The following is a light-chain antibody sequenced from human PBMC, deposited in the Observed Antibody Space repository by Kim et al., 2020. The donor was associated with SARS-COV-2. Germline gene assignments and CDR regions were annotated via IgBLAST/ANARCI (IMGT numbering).Light chain of an antibody. Sequence: SSVTLTCTLSSGYSIYIIAWHQQQPGKAPRYLMKLEGSGSYNRGSGVPDRFSGSTSGADRYLTISNLQSEDEADYYCETWDTNTRVFGGGTQLTVL. J-gene: IGLJ3*02. V-gene: IGLV4-60*03. CDR1: SGYSIYI. CDR2: LEGSGSY. CDR3: ETWDTNTRV.